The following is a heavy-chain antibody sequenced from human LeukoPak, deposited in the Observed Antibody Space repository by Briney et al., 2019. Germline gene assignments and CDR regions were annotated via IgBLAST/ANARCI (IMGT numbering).Heavy chain of an antibody. CDR2: NAYSGDT. Sequence: PSETLSLTCTASGVTISSNSYYWGWIRQPPGKGLEWTGSNAYSGDTYYNPYSQSPDTISFDHTKNRFSQSLSSDPAAETAVYYCASLYWSTISCSRAVYFQHWGQGTLVTVAS. CDR1: GVTISSNSYY. J-gene: IGHJ1*01. D-gene: IGHD2-2*01. V-gene: IGHV4-39*01. CDR3: ASLYWSTISCSRAVYFQH.